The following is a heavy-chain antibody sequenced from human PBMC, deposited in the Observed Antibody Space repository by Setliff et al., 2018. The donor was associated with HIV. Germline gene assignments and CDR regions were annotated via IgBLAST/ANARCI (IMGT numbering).Heavy chain of an antibody. Sequence: SETLSLTCTVSGGSISSSSYYWGWVRQPPGKGLEWIGGMYYSGSTYYTPSLKSRITISLDTSKNQFSLRMRSVTAADTAVYYCARVFVDTAVLRVLEYYFDSWGRGTLVTVSS. CDR3: ARVFVDTAVLRVLEYYFDS. CDR1: GGSISSSSYY. V-gene: IGHV4-39*07. CDR2: MYYSGST. J-gene: IGHJ4*02. D-gene: IGHD5-18*01.